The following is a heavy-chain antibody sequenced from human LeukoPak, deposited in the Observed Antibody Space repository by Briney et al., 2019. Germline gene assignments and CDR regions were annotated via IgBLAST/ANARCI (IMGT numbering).Heavy chain of an antibody. CDR3: AKVGATRYYSYYMDV. V-gene: IGHV3-33*06. J-gene: IGHJ6*03. CDR2: IWYDGSNK. Sequence: GGSLRLSCAASGFTFSSYGMHWVRQAPGKGLERVVVIWYDGSNKYYADSVKGRFTISRDNSKNTLYLQMNSLRAEDTAVYYCAKVGATRYYSYYMDVWGKGTTVTVSS. D-gene: IGHD1-26*01. CDR1: GFTFSSYG.